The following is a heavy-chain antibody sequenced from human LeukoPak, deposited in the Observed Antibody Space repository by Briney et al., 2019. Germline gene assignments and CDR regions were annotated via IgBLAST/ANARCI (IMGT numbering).Heavy chain of an antibody. J-gene: IGHJ4*02. CDR3: ARHSSAYNSSPMIY. CDR1: GYSFTNYW. V-gene: IGHV5-51*01. CDR2: IYPGDSDT. D-gene: IGHD6-13*01. Sequence: GESLKISCKASGYSFTNYWIGWVRQMHGKGLEWMGIIYPGDSDTRYSPSFQGQVTISADKSITTAYLQWSSLKASDTALYYCARHSSAYNSSPMIYWGQGTLVTVSS.